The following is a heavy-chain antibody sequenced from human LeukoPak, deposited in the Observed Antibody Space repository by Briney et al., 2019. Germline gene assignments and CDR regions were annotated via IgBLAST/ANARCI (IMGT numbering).Heavy chain of an antibody. CDR3: AKGGKWDVTPFDY. Sequence: QPGGSLRLSCAASGFTFTSHSMNWVRQAPGKGLEWVSTISGGGGSTYYADSVKGRFTISGDNSKNTLYLQVNSLRAEDTAVYYCAKGGKWDVTPFDYWGQGTLVTVSS. V-gene: IGHV3-23*01. CDR1: GFTFTSHS. J-gene: IGHJ4*02. D-gene: IGHD1-26*01. CDR2: ISGGGGST.